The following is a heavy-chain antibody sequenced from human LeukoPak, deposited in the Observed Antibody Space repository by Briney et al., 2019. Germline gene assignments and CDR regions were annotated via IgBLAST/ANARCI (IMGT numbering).Heavy chain of an antibody. V-gene: IGHV4-34*01. D-gene: IGHD6-19*01. CDR2: INHSGST. J-gene: IGHJ4*02. CDR3: ARGGIAVAADY. Sequence: SETLSLTCAVYGGSFSGYYWSWIRQPPGKGLEWIGEINHSGSTNYNPSLKSRVTISVDTSKNQFSLKLSSVTAADTAVYYCARGGIAVAADYWGQGTLDTVSS. CDR1: GGSFSGYY.